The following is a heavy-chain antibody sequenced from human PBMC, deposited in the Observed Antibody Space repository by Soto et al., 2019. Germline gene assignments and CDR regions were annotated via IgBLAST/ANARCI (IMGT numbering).Heavy chain of an antibody. Sequence: QVQLQESGPGLVKPSGTLSLTCAVSGGSISSSNWWSWVRQPPGKGLEWIGEIYHSGSTNYNPSPKIRVTISVDESKSQFSLKLSSVTAADTAVYDCARWRGGEKYFQHWCQGTLVTVSS. J-gene: IGHJ1*01. D-gene: IGHD3-16*01. CDR3: ARWRGGEKYFQH. CDR1: GGSISSSNW. V-gene: IGHV4-4*02. CDR2: IYHSGST.